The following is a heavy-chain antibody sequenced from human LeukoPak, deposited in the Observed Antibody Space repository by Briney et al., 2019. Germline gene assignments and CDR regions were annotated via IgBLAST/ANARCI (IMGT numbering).Heavy chain of an antibody. CDR2: ISAYNGNT. CDR3: ARALSPRYCSSTSCVGFDY. Sequence: ASVKVSCKASGYTFTSYGISWVRQAPGQGLEWMGWISAYNGNTNYAQKLQGRVTMTTDTSTSTAYTELRSLRSDDTAVYYCARALSPRYCSSTSCVGFDYWGQGTLVTVSS. CDR1: GYTFTSYG. J-gene: IGHJ4*02. V-gene: IGHV1-18*04. D-gene: IGHD2-2*01.